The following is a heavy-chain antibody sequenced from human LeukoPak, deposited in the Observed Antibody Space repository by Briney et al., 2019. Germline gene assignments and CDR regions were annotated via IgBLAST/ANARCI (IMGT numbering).Heavy chain of an antibody. CDR1: GFTFSSYG. V-gene: IGHV3-30*18. J-gene: IGHJ4*02. CDR2: ISYDGSNK. D-gene: IGHD3-22*01. Sequence: PGRSLRLSCAASGFTFSSYGMHWVRQAPGKGLEWVAVISYDGSNKYYADSVKGRFTISRDNSKNTLYLQMNSLRAEDTAVYYCAKGMFANYYDSSGETFGYWGQGTLVTVSS. CDR3: AKGMFANYYDSSGETFGY.